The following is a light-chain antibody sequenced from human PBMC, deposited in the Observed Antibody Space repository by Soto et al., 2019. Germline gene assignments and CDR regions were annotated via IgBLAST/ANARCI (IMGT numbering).Light chain of an antibody. CDR1: NIESKN. CDR2: RDN. J-gene: IGLJ2*01. CDR3: QVWDSSTVV. Sequence: SSELTQPLSVSVALGQTARITCGGNNIESKNVHWYQQKPGQAPVLAIYRDNKRPSGSPERFSGSNSGNTATLTITRAQAGDEADYYCQVWDSSTVVFGGGTKLTVL. V-gene: IGLV3-9*01.